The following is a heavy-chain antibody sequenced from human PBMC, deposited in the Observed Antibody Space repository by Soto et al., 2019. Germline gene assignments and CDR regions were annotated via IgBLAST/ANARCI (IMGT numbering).Heavy chain of an antibody. D-gene: IGHD3-3*01. CDR3: AKDDPRITIFGVVIIGPADY. Sequence: PGGSLRLSCAASGFTFSGYAMSWVRQAPGKGLEWVSAISGSGGSTYFADSVKGRFTISRDNSKNTLYLQMNSLRAEDTAVYYCAKDDPRITIFGVVIIGPADYWGQGTLVTVSS. V-gene: IGHV3-23*01. CDR1: GFTFSGYA. CDR2: ISGSGGST. J-gene: IGHJ4*02.